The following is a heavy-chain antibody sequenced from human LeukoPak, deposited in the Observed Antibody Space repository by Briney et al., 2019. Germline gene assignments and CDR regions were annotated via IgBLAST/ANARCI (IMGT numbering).Heavy chain of an antibody. V-gene: IGHV3-30-3*01. CDR3: AKDSVPHIVVVTAIGFDY. J-gene: IGHJ4*02. Sequence: GRSLRLSCAASGFTFSSYAMHWVRQAPGKGLEWVAVISYDGSNKYYADSVKGRFTISRDNSKNTLYLQMNSLRAEDTALYYCAKDSVPHIVVVTAIGFDYWGQGTLVTVSS. CDR1: GFTFSSYA. CDR2: ISYDGSNK. D-gene: IGHD2-21*02.